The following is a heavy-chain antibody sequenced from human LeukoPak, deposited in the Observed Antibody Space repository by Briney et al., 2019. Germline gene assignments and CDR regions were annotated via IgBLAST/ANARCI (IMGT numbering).Heavy chain of an antibody. CDR2: FDPEDGET. D-gene: IGHD6-13*01. CDR1: GYTLTELS. J-gene: IGHJ4*02. Sequence: ASVKVSCKVSGYTLTELSMHWVRQAPGKGLEWMGGFDPEDGETIYPQKFQGRVTMTEDTSTDTAYMELSSLRSEDTAVYYCATAADSSSWYPLDYWGQGTLVTVSS. CDR3: ATAADSSSWYPLDY. V-gene: IGHV1-24*01.